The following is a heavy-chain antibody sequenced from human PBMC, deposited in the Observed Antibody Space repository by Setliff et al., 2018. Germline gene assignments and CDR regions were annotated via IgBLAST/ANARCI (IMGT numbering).Heavy chain of an antibody. CDR2: VYSNVGT. V-gene: IGHV4-4*07. Sequence: LSLTCTVSGGSINNYYWSWIRQPAGKGLEWIGRVYSNVGTNFNPSLRSRVTMSVDASKNQISLKLMSVTAADTAVYYCASRDYYDNRGSLDFWGQGTLVTVSS. CDR3: ASRDYYDNRGSLDF. CDR1: GGSINNYY. D-gene: IGHD3-22*01. J-gene: IGHJ4*02.